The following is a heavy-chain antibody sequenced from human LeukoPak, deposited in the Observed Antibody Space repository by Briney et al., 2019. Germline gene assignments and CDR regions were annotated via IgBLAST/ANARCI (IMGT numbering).Heavy chain of an antibody. J-gene: IGHJ4*02. CDR1: GYTFTGYY. V-gene: IGHV1-2*02. CDR3: ARDTNIPESETFHY. Sequence: ASVKVSCKASGYTFTGYYMHWVRQAPGQGLEWMGWLNPNSGGTKYAQKFQGRVTMTRDTSISTAYMELSRLRSDDTAVYYCARDTNIPESETFHYWGQGTLVTVSS. CDR2: LNPNSGGT. D-gene: IGHD2-2*02.